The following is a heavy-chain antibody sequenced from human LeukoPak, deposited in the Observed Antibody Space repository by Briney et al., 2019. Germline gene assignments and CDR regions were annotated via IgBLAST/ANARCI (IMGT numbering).Heavy chain of an antibody. J-gene: IGHJ4*02. V-gene: IGHV3-23*01. CDR1: GFTFSIYA. D-gene: IGHD5-24*01. CDR2: LSGSTT. Sequence: GGSLSLSCAVSGFTFSIYAMSWVRQAPGKGLEWVSGLSGSTTYYADSVKGRFTISRDNSNNTLYLQMNSLRVEDTAVYYCARGRLQLDYWGQGTLVTVSS. CDR3: ARGRLQLDY.